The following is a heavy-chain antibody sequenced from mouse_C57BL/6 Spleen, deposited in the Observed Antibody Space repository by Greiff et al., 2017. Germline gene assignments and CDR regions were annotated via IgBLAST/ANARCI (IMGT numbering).Heavy chain of an antibody. V-gene: IGHV1-61*01. CDR2: IYPSDSET. D-gene: IGHD2-5*01. J-gene: IGHJ2*01. CDR1: GYTFTSYW. Sequence: QVQLKQSGAELVRPGSSVKLSCKASGYTFTSYWMDWVKQRPGQGLEWIGNIYPSDSETHYNQKFKDKATLTVDKSSSTAYMQLSSLTSEDSAVYYCARSNYVYFDYWGQGTTLTVSS. CDR3: ARSNYVYFDY.